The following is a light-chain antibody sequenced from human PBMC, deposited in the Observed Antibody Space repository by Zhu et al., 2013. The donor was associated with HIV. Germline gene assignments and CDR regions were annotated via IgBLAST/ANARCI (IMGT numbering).Light chain of an antibody. CDR1: NSDVGGYNR. CDR2: EVS. J-gene: IGLJ2*01. V-gene: IGLV2-18*02. CDR3: SSYTRSTTLV. Sequence: QSALTQPASVSGSPGQSITISCTGTNSDVGGYNRVSWYQQPPGTAPKLMIYEVSNRPSGVPDRFSGSKSGNTASLTISGLQAEDEADYYCSSYTRSTTLVFGGGTKLTVL.